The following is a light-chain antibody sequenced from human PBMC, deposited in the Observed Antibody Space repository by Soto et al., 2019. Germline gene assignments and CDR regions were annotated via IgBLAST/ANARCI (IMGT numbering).Light chain of an antibody. J-gene: IGKJ1*01. CDR3: QHYNSYSEA. CDR2: KAS. Sequence: DIQMTQSPSTLSGSVGDRVTITCRASQTISSWLAWYQQKPGKAPKLLIYKASTLKSGVPSRFSGSGSGTEFTLTISSLQPDDFATYYCQHYNSYSEAFGQGTEVHI. V-gene: IGKV1-5*03. CDR1: QTISSW.